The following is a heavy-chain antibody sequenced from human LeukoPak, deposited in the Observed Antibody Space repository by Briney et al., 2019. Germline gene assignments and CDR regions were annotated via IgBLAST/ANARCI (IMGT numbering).Heavy chain of an antibody. Sequence: GGSLRLSCATSGFSFSSYAMSWVRQAPGKGLEWVAGISGDGSERDYVDSVRGRFTISRDNAKNSLYLQMNSLTAEDTAVYYCGRDPDSWGQGTVVTVSS. J-gene: IGHJ5*01. CDR1: GFSFSSYA. CDR3: GRDPDS. V-gene: IGHV3-7*04. CDR2: ISGDGSER.